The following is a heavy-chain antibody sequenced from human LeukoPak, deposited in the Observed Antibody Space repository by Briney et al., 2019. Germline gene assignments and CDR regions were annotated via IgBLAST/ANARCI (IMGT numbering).Heavy chain of an antibody. CDR3: ARAIHGAT. Sequence: PGGSLRLSCAASGFAVSRDYMSCVRQAPGKGLEWVSFIYSDGTTFYADSVKGRFTISRDNSKNTLYLQMNSLRAEDTAVYYCARAIHGATWGQGTLVTVSS. CDR1: GFAVSRDY. J-gene: IGHJ5*02. V-gene: IGHV3-66*01. CDR2: IYSDGTT. D-gene: IGHD3-10*01.